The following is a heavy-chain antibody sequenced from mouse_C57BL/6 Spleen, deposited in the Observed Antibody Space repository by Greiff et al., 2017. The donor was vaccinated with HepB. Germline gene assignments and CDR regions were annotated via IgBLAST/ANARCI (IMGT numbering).Heavy chain of an antibody. CDR2: IYPGNSDT. D-gene: IGHD1-1*01. CDR3: TRERDTVVASFDY. V-gene: IGHV1-5*01. J-gene: IGHJ2*01. CDR1: GYTFTSYW. Sequence: VQLKESGTVLARPGASVKMSCKTSGYTFTSYWMHWVKQRPGQGLEWIGAIYPGNSDTSYNQKFKGKAKLTAVTSASTAYMELSILTNEDSAVYYCTRERDTVVASFDYWGQGTTLTVSS.